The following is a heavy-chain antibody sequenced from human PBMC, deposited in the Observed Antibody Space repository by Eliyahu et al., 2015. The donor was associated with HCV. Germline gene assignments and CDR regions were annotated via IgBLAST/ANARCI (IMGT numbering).Heavy chain of an antibody. CDR1: GFTFRNYD. V-gene: IGHV3-33*01. J-gene: IGHJ6*02. D-gene: IGHD1/OR15-1a*01. CDR2: IWFDGSHK. Sequence: QVHLVESGGGVVQPGRSLRLSCAASGFTFRNYDLVGFRQAPGKGLGWVALIWFDGSHKSFSDFVKGXFTISRDNSKNTLYLQMNSLRAEDTAVYYCARDTRGTRARNDYYGIDVWGQGTTVTVSS. CDR3: ARDTRGTRARNDYYGIDV.